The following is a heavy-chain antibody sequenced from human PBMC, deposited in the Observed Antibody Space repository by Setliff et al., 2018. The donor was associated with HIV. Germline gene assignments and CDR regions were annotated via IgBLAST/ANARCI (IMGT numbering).Heavy chain of an antibody. CDR1: GGTFSSYA. V-gene: IGHV1-69*10. D-gene: IGHD4-17*01. CDR3: ARDPHDYGDLPRCLDY. Sequence: GASVKVSCKASGGTFSSYAISWVRQAPGQGLEWMGGIIPILGIANYAQKLQGRVTMTTDTSTSTAYMELRSLRSDDTAVYYCARDPHDYGDLPRCLDYWGQGALVTVSS. J-gene: IGHJ4*02. CDR2: IIPILGIA.